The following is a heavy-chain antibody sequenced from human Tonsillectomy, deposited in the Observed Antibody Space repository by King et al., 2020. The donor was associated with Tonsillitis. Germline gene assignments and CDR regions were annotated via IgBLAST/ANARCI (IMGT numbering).Heavy chain of an antibody. Sequence: QLQESGPGLVKPSQTLSLTCTVSGGSISSGGYYWPWIRQHPGKGLEYIGYIYYSGSTYCNPSLKSRVTISVDTSKNQFSLKLSSVTAADTAVYYCADYDFWSGYFDSWGQGTLVTVSS. V-gene: IGHV4-31*03. CDR1: GGSISSGGYY. D-gene: IGHD3-3*01. CDR2: IYYSGST. J-gene: IGHJ4*02. CDR3: ADYDFWSGYFDS.